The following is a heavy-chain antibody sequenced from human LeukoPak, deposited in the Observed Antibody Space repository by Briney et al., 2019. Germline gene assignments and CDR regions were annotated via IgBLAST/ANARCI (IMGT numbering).Heavy chain of an antibody. V-gene: IGHV1-18*01. CDR2: ISAYNGNT. Sequence: ASVKVSCKASGYTFTSYGISWVRQAPGQGLEWMGWISAYNGNTNYAQKLQGRVTMTTDTSTSTAYMELRSLRSDDTAVYYCARDNCSGGSCYWVSWFDPWGQGTLVTVSS. CDR1: GYTFTSYG. J-gene: IGHJ5*02. CDR3: ARDNCSGGSCYWVSWFDP. D-gene: IGHD2-15*01.